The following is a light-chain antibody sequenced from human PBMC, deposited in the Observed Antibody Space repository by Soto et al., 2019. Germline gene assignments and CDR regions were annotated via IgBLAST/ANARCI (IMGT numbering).Light chain of an antibody. V-gene: IGKV3-15*01. CDR1: QSVNSN. CDR2: GAS. CDR3: QQYNNWPWT. J-gene: IGKJ1*01. Sequence: EIVMTQSPAPLSVSPGEGATLSCRASQSVNSNLAWYQQKPGQAPRLLIIGASSRAPGIPSGFSGSGSGTEFTLTISSLQSEDLAVYYCQQYNNWPWTFGLGTKVEV.